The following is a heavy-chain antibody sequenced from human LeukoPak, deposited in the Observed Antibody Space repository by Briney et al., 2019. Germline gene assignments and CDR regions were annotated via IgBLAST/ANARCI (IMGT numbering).Heavy chain of an antibody. V-gene: IGHV1-69*05. J-gene: IGHJ4*02. CDR3: ARGDSGYDYGFDN. CDR2: IIPIFGTT. Sequence: ASVKVSCKASGGTFSSHAISWVRQAPGQGLEWVGWIIPIFGTTNYAQKFQGRVTITTDEYTSTGYMELRSLRSDDTCVYYCARGDSGYDYGFDNWGQGTLVTVSS. D-gene: IGHD5-12*01. CDR1: GGTFSSHA.